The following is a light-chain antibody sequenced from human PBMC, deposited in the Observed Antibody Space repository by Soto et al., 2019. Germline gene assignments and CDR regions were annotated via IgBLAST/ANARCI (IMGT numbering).Light chain of an antibody. CDR1: QSLLHINGYNY. CDR3: MQALQTPWT. J-gene: IGKJ1*01. Sequence: DIVMTQSPLSLRVTPGEPASISCRSSQSLLHINGYNYFDWYLQKPGQSPQLLIYLGSNRASGVPDRFSGSGSGTDFTLKISRVEADDVGVYYCMQALQTPWTFGQGTKVEIK. CDR2: LGS. V-gene: IGKV2-28*01.